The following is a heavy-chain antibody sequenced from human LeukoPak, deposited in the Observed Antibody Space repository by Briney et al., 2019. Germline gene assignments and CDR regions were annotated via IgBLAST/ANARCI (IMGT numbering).Heavy chain of an antibody. V-gene: IGHV3-33*01. CDR2: VWYDGSNK. D-gene: IGHD6-13*01. Sequence: GRSLRLSCAASGYAFSRSGMHWVRQAPGKGLEWVAVVWYDGSNKHYADSVKGRFTISRDNSNNTLYLQMNSLRAEDTAVYYCARDPKYSNSWFFDYWGQGTLVTVSS. CDR1: GYAFSRSG. J-gene: IGHJ4*02. CDR3: ARDPKYSNSWFFDY.